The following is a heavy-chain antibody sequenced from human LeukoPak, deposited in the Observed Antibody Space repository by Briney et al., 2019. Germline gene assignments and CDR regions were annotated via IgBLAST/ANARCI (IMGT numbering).Heavy chain of an antibody. V-gene: IGHV3-23*01. D-gene: IGHD1-20*01. J-gene: IGHJ4*02. Sequence: GGSLRLSCPASGFTLSRQGMRWVRQAPGKGREWVSAISSSGGSTYYADSVKGRLTISRENSKNTLYLQMNSLRAEDTAVYYCAKGAWYNWNHYLDYWGQGTLVTVSS. CDR2: ISSSGGST. CDR3: AKGAWYNWNHYLDY. CDR1: GFTLSRQG.